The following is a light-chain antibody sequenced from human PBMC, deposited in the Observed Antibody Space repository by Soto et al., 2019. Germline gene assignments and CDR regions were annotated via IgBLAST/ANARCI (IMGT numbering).Light chain of an antibody. CDR1: QSLSSNY. Sequence: EIVLTQSPGTLSLSLGERATLSCRASQSLSSNYLAWYQQKPGQAPRLLIYGASSRATGIPDRFSGSGSGTDFTLTISRLEPEDFAVYYCQQYGSLSWTFGQGTKVEIK. CDR3: QQYGSLSWT. CDR2: GAS. J-gene: IGKJ1*01. V-gene: IGKV3-20*01.